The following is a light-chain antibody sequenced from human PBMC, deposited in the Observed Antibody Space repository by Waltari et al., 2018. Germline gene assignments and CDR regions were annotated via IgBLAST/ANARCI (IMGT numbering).Light chain of an antibody. CDR2: GAS. J-gene: IGKJ1*01. Sequence: EIALTQSPGTLSLSPGERATLSCRASQSVRSSYLAWYQQKPGQAPRPLIYGASSRATGIPDRFSGSGSGTDFTLAISRLEPEDFAVYYCQQYGSSSWTFGQGTKVEIK. CDR3: QQYGSSSWT. V-gene: IGKV3-20*01. CDR1: QSVRSSY.